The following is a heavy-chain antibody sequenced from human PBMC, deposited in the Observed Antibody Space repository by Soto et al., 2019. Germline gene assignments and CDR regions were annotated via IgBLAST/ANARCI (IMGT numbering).Heavy chain of an antibody. V-gene: IGHV4-61*01. D-gene: IGHD3-22*01. CDR2: IYFSGST. CDR3: ARVSYDSSTYLWYFDL. J-gene: IGHJ2*01. Sequence: QVQLQESGPGLVKPSETLSLTCTVSGGSVTSGTYYWSWIRQPPGKGLEWIGYIYFSGSTNYNPSLQSRATISVDTSTNQFSLKLSSLTAAYTAVYYCARVSYDSSTYLWYFDLSGRGTLVTVSS. CDR1: GGSVTSGTYY.